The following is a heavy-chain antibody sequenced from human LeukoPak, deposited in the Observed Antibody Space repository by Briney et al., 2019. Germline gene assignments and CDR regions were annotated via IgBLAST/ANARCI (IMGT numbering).Heavy chain of an antibody. Sequence: GASVTVSCKASGYTFTSHDINWVRQAAGQGLEWMGWMNPNTGNTAYAQKFQGRVTMTRDTSINTAYMELSSLRSEDTAVYYCARVNDYGDYDNWFDPWGQGTLVTVSS. CDR3: ARVNDYGDYDNWFDP. V-gene: IGHV1-8*01. CDR2: MNPNTGNT. D-gene: IGHD4-17*01. J-gene: IGHJ5*02. CDR1: GYTFTSHD.